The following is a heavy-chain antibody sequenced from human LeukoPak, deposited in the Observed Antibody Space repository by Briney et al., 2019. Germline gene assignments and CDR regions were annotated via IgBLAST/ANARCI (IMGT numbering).Heavy chain of an antibody. CDR1: GGSVSSYY. V-gene: IGHV4-4*07. CDR2: IHTGGST. J-gene: IGHJ6*03. CDR3: ASRYSSSWYAAYYYYYTDV. Sequence: SETLSLTSTVSGGSVSSYYWCCIRQPPGKWLEWIVRIHTGGSTNYSPSLKSRATISAAASKKQFSLMLRSVTAADTAVLYCASRYSSSWYAAYYYYYTDVWGKETTVTVSS. D-gene: IGHD6-13*01.